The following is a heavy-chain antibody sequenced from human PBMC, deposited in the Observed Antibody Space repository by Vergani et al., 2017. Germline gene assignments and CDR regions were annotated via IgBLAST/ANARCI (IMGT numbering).Heavy chain of an antibody. CDR3: ARVVRSGWYGKYXFDY. CDR1: GGSISSSSYY. Sequence: QLQLQESGPGLVKPSETLSLTCTVSGGSISSSSYYWGWIRQPPGKGLEWIGSIYYSGSTYYNPSLKSRVTISVDTSKNQFSLKLSSVTAADTAVYYCARVVRSGWYGKYXFDYWGQGTLVTVSS. D-gene: IGHD6-19*01. J-gene: IGHJ4*02. CDR2: IYYSGST. V-gene: IGHV4-39*07.